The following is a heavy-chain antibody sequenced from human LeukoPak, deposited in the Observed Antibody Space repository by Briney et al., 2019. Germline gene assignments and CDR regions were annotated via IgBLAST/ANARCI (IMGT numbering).Heavy chain of an antibody. CDR3: ARESPYCSSTSCYATYYYYGMDV. V-gene: IGHV3-21*01. J-gene: IGHJ6*02. CDR1: GFTFSSYS. CDR2: ISSSSSYI. D-gene: IGHD2-2*01. Sequence: GGSLRLSCAASGFTFSSYSMNWVRQAPGKGLEWVSSISSSSSYIYYADSVKGRFTICRDNAKNSLYLQMNSLRAEDTAVYYCARESPYCSSTSCYATYYYYGMDVWGQGTTVTVSS.